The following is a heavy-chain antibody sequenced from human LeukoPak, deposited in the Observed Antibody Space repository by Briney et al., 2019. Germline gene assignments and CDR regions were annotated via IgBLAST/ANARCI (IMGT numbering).Heavy chain of an antibody. D-gene: IGHD1-26*01. CDR3: ARSGSYYYWYFDL. CDR2: IYYSGST. CDR1: GGSISSSSYY. J-gene: IGHJ2*01. Sequence: SETLSLTCTVSGGSISSSSYYWGWIRQPPGKGLEWIGSIYYSGSTYYNPSLKSRVTISVDTSKNQFSLKLSSVTAADTAVYYCARSGSYYYWYFDLWGRGTLVTVSS. V-gene: IGHV4-39*07.